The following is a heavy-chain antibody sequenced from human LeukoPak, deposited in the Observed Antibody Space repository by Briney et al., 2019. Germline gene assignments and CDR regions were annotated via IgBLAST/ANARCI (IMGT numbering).Heavy chain of an antibody. J-gene: IGHJ6*02. D-gene: IGHD2-2*01. V-gene: IGHV3-30*04. Sequence: GGSLRLSCAASGFTFSSYAMHWVRQAPGKGLERVAVISYDGSNKYYADSVKGRFTISRDNSKNTLYLQMNSLRAEDTAVYYCARDDRTSYSWSYYYYGMDVWGQGTTVTVSS. CDR3: ARDDRTSYSWSYYYYGMDV. CDR2: ISYDGSNK. CDR1: GFTFSSYA.